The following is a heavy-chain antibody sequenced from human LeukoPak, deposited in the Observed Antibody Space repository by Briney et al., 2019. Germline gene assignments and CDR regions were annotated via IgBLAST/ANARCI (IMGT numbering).Heavy chain of an antibody. V-gene: IGHV3-48*03. CDR1: GFTFSNYA. CDR3: ARVRYSSGVACFDP. CDR2: ISSSASTI. Sequence: PGGSLRLSCAASGFTFSNYAMSWVRQAPGKGLEWVSYISSSASTISYADSVKGRFTISRDNAKNSLYMQMNSLRAEDTAVYYCARVRYSSGVACFDPWGQGTLVTVSS. D-gene: IGHD6-19*01. J-gene: IGHJ5*02.